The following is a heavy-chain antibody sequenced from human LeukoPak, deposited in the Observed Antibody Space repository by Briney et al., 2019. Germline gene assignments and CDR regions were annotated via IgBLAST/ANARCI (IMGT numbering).Heavy chain of an antibody. CDR2: ISAYNGNT. V-gene: IGHV1-18*01. Sequence: ASVKVSCKASGYTFTSYGISWVRQAPGQGLEWMGWISAYNGNTNYAQKLQGRVTMTTDTSTSTAYMELRSLRSDDTAVYYCARDKAGSGSYPGLFDYWGQGTLVTVSS. CDR3: ARDKAGSGSYPGLFDY. D-gene: IGHD3-10*01. CDR1: GYTFTSYG. J-gene: IGHJ4*02.